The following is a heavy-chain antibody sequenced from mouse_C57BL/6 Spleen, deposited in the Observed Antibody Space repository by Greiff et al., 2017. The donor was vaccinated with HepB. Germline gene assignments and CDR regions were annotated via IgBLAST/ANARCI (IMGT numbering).Heavy chain of an antibody. CDR3: ARDLYYGSSSFAY. Sequence: EVQLQQSGPELVKPGASVKISCKASGYSFTGYYMNWVKQSPEKSLEWIGEINPSTGGTTYNQKFKAKATLTVDKSSSTAYMQLKSLTSEDSAVYYCARDLYYGSSSFAYWGQGTLVTVSA. V-gene: IGHV1-42*01. J-gene: IGHJ3*01. D-gene: IGHD1-1*01. CDR1: GYSFTGYY. CDR2: INPSTGGT.